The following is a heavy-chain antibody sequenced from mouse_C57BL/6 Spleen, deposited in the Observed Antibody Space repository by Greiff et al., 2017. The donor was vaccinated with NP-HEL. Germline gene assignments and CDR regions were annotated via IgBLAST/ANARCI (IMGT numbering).Heavy chain of an antibody. D-gene: IGHD4-1*01. CDR3: ARWIETGTENWYFDV. CDR1: GYAFSSYW. J-gene: IGHJ1*03. Sequence: VKLQESGAELVKPGASVKISCKASGYAFSSYWMNWVKQRPGKGLEWIGQIYPGDGDTNYNGKFKGKAPLTADKSSSTAYMQLSSQTSEDSAVYFCARWIETGTENWYFDVWGTGTTVTVSS. CDR2: IYPGDGDT. V-gene: IGHV1-80*01.